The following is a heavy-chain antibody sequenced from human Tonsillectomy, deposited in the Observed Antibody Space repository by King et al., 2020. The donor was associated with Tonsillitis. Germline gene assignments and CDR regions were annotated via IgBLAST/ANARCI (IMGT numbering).Heavy chain of an antibody. CDR3: AKDIGTMGFGDAFDI. D-gene: IGHD3-10*01. Sequence: VQLVESGGGLVQPGRSLRLSCAASGFTFDDYAMHWIRQAPGKGLEWVSGISWNSGSIGYADSVKGRFTISRDKAKNSLYLQMNSLRAEDTALYYCAKDIGTMGFGDAFDIWGQGTMVTVSS. J-gene: IGHJ3*02. CDR2: ISWNSGSI. V-gene: IGHV3-9*01. CDR1: GFTFDDYA.